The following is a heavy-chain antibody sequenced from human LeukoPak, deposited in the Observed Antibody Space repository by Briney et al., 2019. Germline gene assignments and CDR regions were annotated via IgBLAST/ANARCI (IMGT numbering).Heavy chain of an antibody. J-gene: IGHJ4*02. D-gene: IGHD3-10*01. CDR1: GFTFSSYS. CDR3: ARSLYDSGSYYTSLLDGGY. CDR2: ISSSSSYI. V-gene: IGHV3-21*01. Sequence: PGGSLRLSCAASGFTFSSYSMNWVRQAPGKGLEWVSSISSSSSYIYYADSVKGRFTISRDNAKNSLYLQMNSLRAEDTAVYFCARSLYDSGSYYTSLLDGGYWGQGTLVTVSS.